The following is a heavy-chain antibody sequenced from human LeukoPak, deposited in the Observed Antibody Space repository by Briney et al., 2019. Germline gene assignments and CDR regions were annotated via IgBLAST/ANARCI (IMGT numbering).Heavy chain of an antibody. CDR3: ARHLASPWFVKLSLWNY. J-gene: IGHJ4*02. V-gene: IGHV4-34*01. CDR1: GGSFSGYY. D-gene: IGHD3-10*01. CDR2: INHSGTT. Sequence: SETLSLTCAVYGGSFSGYYWSWIRQPPGKGLEWIGEINHSGTTDYNPSLKSRVTISMDTSKNQFSLKLSSVTGADTAVYYCARHLASPWFVKLSLWNYWGQGTLVTVSS.